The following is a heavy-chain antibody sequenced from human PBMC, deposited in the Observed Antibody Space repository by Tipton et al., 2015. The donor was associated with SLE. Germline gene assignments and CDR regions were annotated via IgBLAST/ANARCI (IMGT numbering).Heavy chain of an antibody. V-gene: IGHV4-59*08. J-gene: IGHJ6*02. D-gene: IGHD2-21*02. CDR3: ARGMVTWRGAILGVDV. CDR2: ISYGGGT. CDR1: GGSISSNY. Sequence: TLSLTCSVSGGSISSNYWIWIRQPPGKGLEWIGYISYGGGTNYNPSLKSRVTISVDTAKNQFSLKLTSVTAADTAVYYCARGMVTWRGAILGVDVLGQGTTVNVSS.